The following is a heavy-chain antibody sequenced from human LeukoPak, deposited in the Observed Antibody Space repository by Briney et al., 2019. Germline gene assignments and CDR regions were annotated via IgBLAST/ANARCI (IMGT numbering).Heavy chain of an antibody. V-gene: IGHV3-30-3*01. Sequence: PGGSLRLSCAASGFTFSSYAMHWVRQAPGKGLEWVAVISYDGSNKYYADSVKGRFTISRDNSKNSLYLQMNSLRAEDTAVYYCARDRIEARQLADYWGQGTLVTVSS. D-gene: IGHD6-6*01. J-gene: IGHJ4*02. CDR3: ARDRIEARQLADY. CDR1: GFTFSSYA. CDR2: ISYDGSNK.